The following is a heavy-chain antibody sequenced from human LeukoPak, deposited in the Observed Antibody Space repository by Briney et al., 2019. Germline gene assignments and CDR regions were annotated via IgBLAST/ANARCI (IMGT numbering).Heavy chain of an antibody. CDR2: IYYSGST. CDR3: ARGGYYDSSGYVDY. D-gene: IGHD3-22*01. Sequence: SETLSLTCTVSGGSISSYYWSRIRQPPGKGLEWIGYIYYSGSTNYNPSLKSRVTISVDTSKNQFSLKLSSVTAADTAVYYCARGGYYDSSGYVDYWGQGTLVTVSS. J-gene: IGHJ4*02. CDR1: GGSISSYY. V-gene: IGHV4-59*01.